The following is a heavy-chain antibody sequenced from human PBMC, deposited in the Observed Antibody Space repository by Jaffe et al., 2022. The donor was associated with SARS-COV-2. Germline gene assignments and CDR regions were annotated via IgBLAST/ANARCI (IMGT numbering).Heavy chain of an antibody. CDR3: ASSYGSGSPL. J-gene: IGHJ4*02. D-gene: IGHD3-10*01. CDR2: ISTTGTYI. Sequence: EVQLVESGGRLVKPGGSLRLSCVASGLTLSSYSMNWVRQAPGKGLEWVSSISTTGTYIHYADPVKGRFTISRDNAKNSLYLQMNSLRVEDTAVYFCASSYGSGSPLWGQGTLVTVSS. V-gene: IGHV3-21*01. CDR1: GLTLSSYS.